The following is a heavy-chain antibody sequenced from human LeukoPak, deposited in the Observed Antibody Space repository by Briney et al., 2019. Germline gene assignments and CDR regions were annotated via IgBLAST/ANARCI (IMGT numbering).Heavy chain of an antibody. D-gene: IGHD5-18*01. CDR3: ATYRQVMLPFEA. CDR1: GFTFSSYA. CDR2: TFQGGGEI. V-gene: IGHV3-23*01. Sequence: GGSLRLSCAASGFTFSSYAMSWVRQAPGKGLEWVSSTFQGGGEIHYADSVRGRFTISRDNSRSTLFLQMNSLRGEDTAIYYCATYRQVMLPFEAWGQGTLVTVSS. J-gene: IGHJ5*02.